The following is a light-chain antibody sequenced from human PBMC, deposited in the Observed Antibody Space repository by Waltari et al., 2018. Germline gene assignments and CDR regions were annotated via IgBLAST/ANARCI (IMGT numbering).Light chain of an antibody. CDR3: QQYNIRPPDT. J-gene: IGKJ2*01. V-gene: IGKV3-15*01. CDR1: QSVKSN. Sequence: EIVMTLSPATLSVSPGERATLSCRASQSVKSNLAWYQQKPGQAPRLLIYGASTRVTGIPARFSGSGSGTEFTLTISSLQSEDSAVYFCQQYNIRPPDTFGQGTKLEIK. CDR2: GAS.